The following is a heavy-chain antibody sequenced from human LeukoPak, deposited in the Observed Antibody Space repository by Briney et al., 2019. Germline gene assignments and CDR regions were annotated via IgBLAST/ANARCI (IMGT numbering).Heavy chain of an antibody. V-gene: IGHV3-23*01. CDR3: AHVVVAAGASGAFDL. Sequence: GGSLRLSCTASGFTFSSYAMSWVRQAPGKGLEWVSTVSGSGGSIYYADSVKGRFTISRDNSNNTLSLQMNSLRAEDTAVYYCAHVVVAAGASGAFDLWGPGTLVTVSS. D-gene: IGHD2-15*01. CDR1: GFTFSSYA. J-gene: IGHJ2*01. CDR2: VSGSGGSI.